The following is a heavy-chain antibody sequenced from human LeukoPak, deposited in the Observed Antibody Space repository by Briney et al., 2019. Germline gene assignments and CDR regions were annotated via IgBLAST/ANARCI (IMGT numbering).Heavy chain of an antibody. CDR3: ARGGPSGFDP. CDR2: ISYDGSNK. Sequence: GTPLRLSCAASGFTFTRYAMHWVRQAPGKGLEWVAVISYDGSNKYYADSVMGRFTISRDNSKNTLYLQMSSLRADDTAVYHCARGGPSGFDPWGQGTLVTVSS. V-gene: IGHV3-30-3*01. CDR1: GFTFTRYA. J-gene: IGHJ5*02. D-gene: IGHD3-10*01.